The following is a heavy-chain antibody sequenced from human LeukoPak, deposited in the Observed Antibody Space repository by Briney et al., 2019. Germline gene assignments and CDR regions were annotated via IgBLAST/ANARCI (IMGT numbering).Heavy chain of an antibody. CDR3: ATSDILTGYTVDY. J-gene: IGHJ4*02. CDR2: FDPEDGET. CDR1: GYTLTELS. Sequence: GASVKVSCKVSGYTLTELSMHWVRQAPGKGLEWMGGFDPEDGETIYAQKFQGRVTMTEDTSTDTAYMEPSSLRSEDTAVYYCATSDILTGYTVDYWGQGTLVTVSS. D-gene: IGHD3-9*01. V-gene: IGHV1-24*01.